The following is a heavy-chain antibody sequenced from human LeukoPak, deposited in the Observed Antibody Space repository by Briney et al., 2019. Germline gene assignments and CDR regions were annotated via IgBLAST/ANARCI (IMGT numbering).Heavy chain of an antibody. J-gene: IGHJ6*02. Sequence: GGSLRLSCAASGFTFHDYAMHWVRQAPGKGLVWVSHVNNDGSGTNYADSVKGRFTISRDNAKNTVYLQMNSLRVEDTAVYYCARESSTHYSGMDVWGRGTTVTVSS. CDR1: GFTFHDYA. CDR3: ARESSTHYSGMDV. V-gene: IGHV3-74*01. CDR2: VNNDGSGT.